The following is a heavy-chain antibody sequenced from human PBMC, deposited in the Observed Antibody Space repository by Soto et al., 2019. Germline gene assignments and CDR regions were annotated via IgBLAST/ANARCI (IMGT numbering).Heavy chain of an antibody. V-gene: IGHV1-69*01. J-gene: IGHJ4*02. Sequence: QVPLVQSGAEVKKPGSSVKVSCKASGGTFSSYAISWVRQAPGHGLEWMGGIIPIFGTANYAQKFQGRVTITADESTSTAYMELSSLRSEDTAVYYCARAPPYYDFWSGFDYWGQGTLVTVSS. D-gene: IGHD3-3*01. CDR1: GGTFSSYA. CDR2: IIPIFGTA. CDR3: ARAPPYYDFWSGFDY.